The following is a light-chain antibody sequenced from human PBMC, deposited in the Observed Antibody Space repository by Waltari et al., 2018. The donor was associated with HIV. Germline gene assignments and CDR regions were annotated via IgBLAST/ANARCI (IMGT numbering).Light chain of an antibody. V-gene: IGLV1-47*01. CDR3: AAWDDSLSGWV. CDR1: SSNIGDNY. J-gene: IGLJ3*02. CDR2: RNS. Sequence: QSALTQPPSTSGTPGQTVTIPCSGSSSNIGDNYVSGYQQLPGTAPKLLIYRNSQRPSGVRDRFSGSKSGTSASLAINDLRSEDEAEYHCAAWDDSLSGWVFGGGTNLTVL.